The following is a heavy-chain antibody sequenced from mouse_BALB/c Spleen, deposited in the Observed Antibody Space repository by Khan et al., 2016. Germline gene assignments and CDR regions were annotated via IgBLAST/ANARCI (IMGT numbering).Heavy chain of an antibody. CDR3: ARDYYGSSYFDY. D-gene: IGHD1-1*01. V-gene: IGHV3-1*02. Sequence: EVQLQESGPDLVKPSQSLSLTCTVTDYSITSGYSWHWLRQLPGNKLEWMGYIHNSGNTNYNPSLKSRISITRDTSKNQVFLQLNSVTTEDMATYYCARDYYGSSYFDYWGQGTTLTVSS. J-gene: IGHJ2*01. CDR2: IHNSGNT. CDR1: DYSITSGYS.